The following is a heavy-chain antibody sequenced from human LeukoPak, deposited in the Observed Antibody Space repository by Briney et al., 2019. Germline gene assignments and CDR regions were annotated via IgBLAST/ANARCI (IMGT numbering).Heavy chain of an antibody. CDR3: VREGYCSSISCLQNAFDI. V-gene: IGHV3-74*01. D-gene: IGHD2-2*01. CDR2: INSDGSST. J-gene: IGHJ3*02. CDR1: GFTFSSYW. Sequence: AGGSLRLSCAASGFTFSSYWMHWVLQAPGKGLVWVSRINSDGSSTSYADSVKGRFTISRDNAKNTLYLQMNSLRAEDTAVYYCVREGYCSSISCLQNAFDIWGQGTMVTVSS.